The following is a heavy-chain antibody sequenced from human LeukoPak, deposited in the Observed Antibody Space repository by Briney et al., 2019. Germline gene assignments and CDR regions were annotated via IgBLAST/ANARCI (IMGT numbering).Heavy chain of an antibody. J-gene: IGHJ4*02. CDR3: ARDWAGYPDY. Sequence: GGSLRLSCAASGIIFSNYWMHWVRQAPGKGLVWVSRINGAGSYINDADSVKGRFTISRDNAKNTLYLQMNSLRAEDTAVYYCARDWAGYPDYWGQGTLVTVSS. CDR1: GIIFSNYW. CDR2: INGAGSYI. D-gene: IGHD3/OR15-3a*01. V-gene: IGHV3-74*01.